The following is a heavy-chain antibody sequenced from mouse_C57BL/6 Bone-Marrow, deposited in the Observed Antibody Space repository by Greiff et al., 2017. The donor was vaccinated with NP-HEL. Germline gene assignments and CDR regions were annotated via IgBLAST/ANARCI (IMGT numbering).Heavy chain of an antibody. V-gene: IGHV10-1*01. CDR1: GFSFNTYA. CDR3: VRDDYDRYFDV. D-gene: IGHD2-4*01. J-gene: IGHJ1*03. Sequence: GGGLVQPKGSLKLSCAASGFSFNTYAMNWVRQAPGKGLEWVARIRSKSNNYATYYADSVKDRFTISRDDSESMLYLQMNNLKTEDTAMYYCVRDDYDRYFDVWGTGTTVTVSS. CDR2: IRSKSNNYAT.